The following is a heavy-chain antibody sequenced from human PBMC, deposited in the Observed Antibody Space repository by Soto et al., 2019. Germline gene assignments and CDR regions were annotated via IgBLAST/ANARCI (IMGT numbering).Heavy chain of an antibody. J-gene: IGHJ2*01. V-gene: IGHV3-30-3*01. Sequence: RHWSAASGVTLSRYAMHWFRQAPGKGLEWVAVISYDGSNKYYADSVKGRFTISRDNSKNTLYLQMNSLRAEDTAVYYCARDFLYRCGDHHDLHSVPTRRSSDL. D-gene: IGHD6-19*01. CDR1: GVTLSRYA. CDR3: ARDFLYRCGDHHDLHSVPTRRSSDL. CDR2: ISYDGSNK.